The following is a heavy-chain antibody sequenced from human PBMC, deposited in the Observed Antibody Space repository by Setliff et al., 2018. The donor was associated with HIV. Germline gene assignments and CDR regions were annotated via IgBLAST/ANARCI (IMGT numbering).Heavy chain of an antibody. CDR3: ATLNMVRGAND. D-gene: IGHD3-10*01. V-gene: IGHV4-59*01. CDR1: GVSIGSYY. J-gene: IGHJ4*02. CDR2: IYSNGGT. Sequence: SETLSLTCNVSGVSIGSYYWSWIRQPPGKGLEYIGYIYSNGGTNYNPSLKSRVTISVDTSKNQFSLRLSSVTAADTAVYYCATLNMVRGANDWGQGTLVTVSS.